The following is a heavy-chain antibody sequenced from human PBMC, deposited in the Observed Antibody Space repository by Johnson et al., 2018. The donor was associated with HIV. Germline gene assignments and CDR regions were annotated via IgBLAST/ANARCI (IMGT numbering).Heavy chain of an antibody. D-gene: IGHD3-10*02. CDR1: GFTFDDYG. V-gene: IGHV3-20*04. J-gene: IGHJ3*02. CDR2: INWNGGST. CDR3: VRDRGYYDRVDVFDI. Sequence: VQLVESGGGVVRPGGSLRLSCAASGFTFDDYGMSWVRQGPGKGLEWVSGINWNGGSTGYADSVKGRFTISRDNSQNTLYLQMNTLRAEDTAVYYCVRDRGYYDRVDVFDIWGQGAMVTVSS.